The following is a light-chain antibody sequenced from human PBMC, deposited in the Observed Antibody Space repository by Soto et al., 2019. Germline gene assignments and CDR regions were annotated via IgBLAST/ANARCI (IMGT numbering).Light chain of an antibody. CDR2: SSY. CDR1: SSNIGAGYD. V-gene: IGLV1-40*01. J-gene: IGLJ1*01. CDR3: QSYDSSLSAYV. Sequence: QSVLTQLPSVSGAPGQRVTISCTGSSSNIGAGYDVHWFQQFPGTAPKLLIYSSYNRPSGVPDRFSGSKSGTSASLAITGLQAEDEADFYCQSYDSSLSAYVFGTGTKVTVL.